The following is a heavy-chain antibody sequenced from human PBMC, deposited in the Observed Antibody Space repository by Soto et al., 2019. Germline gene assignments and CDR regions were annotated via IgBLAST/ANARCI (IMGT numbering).Heavy chain of an antibody. CDR1: GYTFTSYS. CDR3: ARDGIAAAVTAEYFQH. J-gene: IGHJ1*01. D-gene: IGHD6-13*01. V-gene: IGHV1-3*01. CDR2: INAGNGNT. Sequence: GASVKVSCKASGYTFTSYSMHWVRHAPGQRLEWMGWINAGNGNTKYSQKFQGRVTITRDTSASTAYMELSSLRSEDTAVYYCARDGIAAAVTAEYFQHWGQATLVTVSS.